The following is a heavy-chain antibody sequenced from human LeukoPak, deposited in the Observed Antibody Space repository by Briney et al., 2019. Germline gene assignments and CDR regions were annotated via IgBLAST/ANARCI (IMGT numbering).Heavy chain of an antibody. D-gene: IGHD6-19*01. J-gene: IGHJ3*02. CDR2: ISSSSSTI. V-gene: IGHV3-48*01. Sequence: GGSLRLSCAASGFTFSSYSMNWVRQAPGKGLEWVSYISSSSSTIYYADSVKGRFTISRDNAKNSLYLQMNSLRAEDTAVYYCAREWDSSGWYRDAFDIWGQGTMVTVSS. CDR3: AREWDSSGWYRDAFDI. CDR1: GFTFSSYS.